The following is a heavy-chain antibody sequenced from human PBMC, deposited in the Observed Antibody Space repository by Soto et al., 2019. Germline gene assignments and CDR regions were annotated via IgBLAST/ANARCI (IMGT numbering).Heavy chain of an antibody. CDR1: GFTFSSYE. J-gene: IGHJ3*02. CDR3: ARGLTGHDAFDI. V-gene: IGHV3-48*03. Sequence: GGSLRLSCAASGFTFSSYEMNWVRQAPGKGLEWVSYISSSGSTIYYADSVKGRFTISRDNAKNSLYLHMNSLRAEDSAVYYCARGLTGHDAFDIWGQGTMVTVSS. CDR2: ISSSGSTI. D-gene: IGHD3-9*01.